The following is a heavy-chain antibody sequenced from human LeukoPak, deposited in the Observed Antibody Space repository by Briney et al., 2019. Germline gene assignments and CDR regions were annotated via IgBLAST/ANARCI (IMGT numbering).Heavy chain of an antibody. V-gene: IGHV3-33*01. J-gene: IGHJ4*02. D-gene: IGHD3-22*01. CDR1: GFTFSRYA. Sequence: PGMSLRLSCAASGFTFSRYAMHWVRQAPGKGLEWVAFIWYDGSNQNYADSVKGRFTISRDNSKKMVYVQMNSLRVDDTAVYYCARDWYYDSAGYFPYWGLGTLVTVSS. CDR2: IWYDGSNQ. CDR3: ARDWYYDSAGYFPY.